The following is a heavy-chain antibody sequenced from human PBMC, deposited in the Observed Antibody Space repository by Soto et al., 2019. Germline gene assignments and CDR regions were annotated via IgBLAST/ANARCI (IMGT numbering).Heavy chain of an antibody. CDR2: ISSSSSYI. Sequence: EVQLVESGGGLVKPGGSLRLSCAASGFTFSNYNMNWVRQAPGKGLEWVSFISSSSSYIYDADSVKGRFTISRDNAKNALYLQMDRLRAEDTAVYYCGRGGGYCSSTSCYDYGMDVWGQGTTVTVSS. V-gene: IGHV3-21*01. J-gene: IGHJ6*02. D-gene: IGHD2-2*01. CDR1: GFTFSNYN. CDR3: GRGGGYCSSTSCYDYGMDV.